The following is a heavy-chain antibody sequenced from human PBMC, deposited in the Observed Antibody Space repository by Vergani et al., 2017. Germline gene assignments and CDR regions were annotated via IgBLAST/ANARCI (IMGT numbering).Heavy chain of an antibody. CDR3: ARPLGYGSGSFRDDAFDI. CDR2: IYPGDSAT. J-gene: IGHJ3*02. Sequence: EVQLVPSGAEVKKPGESLKISCKGSGYSFTSYWIGWVRQMPGKGLEWMGIIYPGDSATRYSPSFQGQVTISADKSISTAYLQWSSLKASDTAMYYCARPLGYGSGSFRDDAFDIWGQGRMVTVSS. D-gene: IGHD3-10*01. CDR1: GYSFTSYW. V-gene: IGHV5-51*03.